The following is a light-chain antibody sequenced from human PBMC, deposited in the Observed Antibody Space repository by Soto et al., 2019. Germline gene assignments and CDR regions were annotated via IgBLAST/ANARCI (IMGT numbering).Light chain of an antibody. CDR2: GAS. V-gene: IGKV3-20*01. Sequence: EIVLTQSPGSLSLSPGERATLSCRASQSVDSSFFAGYQKKPGQAPRLLIYGASKRATGIPDRFSGSGSGTDFTLTISRLEPEDFEVYYCQQYVSSVTFGQGTKVEI. CDR1: QSVDSSF. J-gene: IGKJ1*01. CDR3: QQYVSSVT.